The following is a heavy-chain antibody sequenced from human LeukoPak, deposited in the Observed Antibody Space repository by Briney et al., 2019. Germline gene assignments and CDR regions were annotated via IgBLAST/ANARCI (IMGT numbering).Heavy chain of an antibody. V-gene: IGHV3-7*01. Sequence: GGSLRLSCAASGFTFSSYWMSWVRQAPGKGLEWVANINEDGSEKYYVDSVKGRFTISRDNAKNSLYLQMNSLRAEDTAVYYCARGKRRIFGVVIIYFDYRGQGTLVTVSS. CDR3: ARGKRRIFGVVIIYFDY. CDR1: GFTFSSYW. J-gene: IGHJ4*02. D-gene: IGHD3-3*01. CDR2: INEDGSEK.